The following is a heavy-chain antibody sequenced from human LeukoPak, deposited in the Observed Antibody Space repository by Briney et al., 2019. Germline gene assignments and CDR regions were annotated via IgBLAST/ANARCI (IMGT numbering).Heavy chain of an antibody. D-gene: IGHD3-22*01. CDR3: ARLSLFEDSSGWFDP. CDR1: GGSISSYY. Sequence: SETLSLTCTVSGGSISSYYWSWIRQPPGKGLEWIGYIYYSGSTNYNPSLKSRVTISVDTSKNQFSLKLSSVTAAGTAVYYCARLSLFEDSSGWFDPWGQGTLVTVSS. J-gene: IGHJ5*02. V-gene: IGHV4-59*08. CDR2: IYYSGST.